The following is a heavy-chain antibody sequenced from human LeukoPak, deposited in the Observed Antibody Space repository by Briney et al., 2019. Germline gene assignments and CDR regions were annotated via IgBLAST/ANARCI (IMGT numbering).Heavy chain of an antibody. CDR2: INTDGSST. CDR1: GFTFSRYW. V-gene: IGHV3-74*01. Sequence: GGSLRLSCAATGFTFSRYWMHWVRQAPGKGLVWVSRINTDGSSTSYADSVKGRFTISRDNAKNTLYLQMNSLRAEDTAVYYCAMIAVAGPLDHWGQGTLVTVSS. D-gene: IGHD6-19*01. CDR3: AMIAVAGPLDH. J-gene: IGHJ4*02.